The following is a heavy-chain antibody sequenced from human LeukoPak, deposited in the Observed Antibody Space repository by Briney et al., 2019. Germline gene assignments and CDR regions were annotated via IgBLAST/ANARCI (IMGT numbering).Heavy chain of an antibody. V-gene: IGHV3-33*01. Sequence: GGSLRLSCAASGFTFSNYGMHWVRQAPGKGLEWVAVIWYEGSNKYYADSVKGRFTISRDNPKNTLYMQMNSLRAEDTAVYYCATAPRGGDYEDYWGQGTLVTVSS. D-gene: IGHD4-17*01. J-gene: IGHJ4*02. CDR1: GFTFSNYG. CDR2: IWYEGSNK. CDR3: ATAPRGGDYEDY.